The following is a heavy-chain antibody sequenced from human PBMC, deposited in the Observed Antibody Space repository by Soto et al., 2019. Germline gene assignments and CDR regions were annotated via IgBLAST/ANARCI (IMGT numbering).Heavy chain of an antibody. V-gene: IGHV3-23*01. CDR3: AKDPPITLGYYYGMDV. Sequence: GGSLRLSCAASGFTCSSYSMSWVRQAPGKGLEWVSAISGSGGSTYYADSVKGRFTISRDNSKNTLYLQMNSLRAEDTAVYYCAKDPPITLGYYYGMDVWGQGTTVTVSS. D-gene: IGHD3-16*01. J-gene: IGHJ6*02. CDR1: GFTCSSYS. CDR2: ISGSGGST.